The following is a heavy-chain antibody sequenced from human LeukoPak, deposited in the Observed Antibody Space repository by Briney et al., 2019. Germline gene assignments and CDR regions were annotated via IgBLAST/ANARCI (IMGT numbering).Heavy chain of an antibody. Sequence: GGSLRLSCAASGFTFSNFWLHWVRQAPGKGLEWVSRITSDGSSINYADSVQGRFTISRDNSKNTLFLQMNSLRAEDTAVYYCVRGFRGYSFDYWGQGTLVTVSS. CDR1: GFTFSNFW. V-gene: IGHV3-74*01. J-gene: IGHJ4*02. CDR3: VRGFRGYSFDY. CDR2: ITSDGSSI.